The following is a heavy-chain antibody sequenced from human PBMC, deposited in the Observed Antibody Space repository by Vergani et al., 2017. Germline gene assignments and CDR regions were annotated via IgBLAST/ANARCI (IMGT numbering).Heavy chain of an antibody. V-gene: IGHV4-34*01. D-gene: IGHD5-18*01. Sequence: QVQLQQWGAGLLKPSETLSLTCAVYGGSFSGYYWSWIRQPPGKGLEWIGEINHSGSTNYNPSLKSRVTISVDTSKTQFSLKLSSVTAADTSVYYCAREGVDTASFDPWGQGTLVTVSS. CDR2: INHSGST. J-gene: IGHJ5*02. CDR1: GGSFSGYY. CDR3: AREGVDTASFDP.